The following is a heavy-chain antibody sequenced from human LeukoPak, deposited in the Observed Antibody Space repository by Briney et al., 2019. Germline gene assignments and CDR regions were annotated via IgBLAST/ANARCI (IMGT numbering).Heavy chain of an antibody. V-gene: IGHV1-2*02. D-gene: IGHD5-18*01. J-gene: IGHJ3*02. CDR2: INPNSGGT. CDR1: GYTFTGYY. CDR3: ARDKAPHWAAMEGGNAFDI. Sequence: GASVKVSCKASGYTFTGYYMHWVRQAPGQGLEWMGWINPNSGGTNYAQKFQGRVTMTRDTSISTAYMELSRLRSDDTAVYYCARDKAPHWAAMEGGNAFDIWGQGTMVTVSS.